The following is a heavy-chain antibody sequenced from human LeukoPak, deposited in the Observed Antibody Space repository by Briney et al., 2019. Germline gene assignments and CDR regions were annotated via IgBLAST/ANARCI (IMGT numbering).Heavy chain of an antibody. Sequence: SETLSLTCAVSGGSFSGYYWSWIRQPPGKGMEWIGEINHSGSTNYNPSLKSRVTISVDTSKNQFSLKLSSVTAADTAVYYCARIVIPPDIVVVPAARGWFDPWGQGTLVTVSP. V-gene: IGHV4-34*01. D-gene: IGHD2-2*01. CDR3: ARIVIPPDIVVVPAARGWFDP. J-gene: IGHJ5*02. CDR1: GGSFSGYY. CDR2: INHSGST.